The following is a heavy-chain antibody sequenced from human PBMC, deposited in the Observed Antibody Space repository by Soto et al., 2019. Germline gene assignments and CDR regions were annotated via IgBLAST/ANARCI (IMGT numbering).Heavy chain of an antibody. D-gene: IGHD2-8*02. J-gene: IGHJ4*02. V-gene: IGHV3-15*02. Sequence: EVPLVESGGALVKPGESLTLSCAASGFTFNSAWMTWVRQAPGKGLEWVGRIKSWTDGGRVDTAAPVKGRFTISRDDSKNTFYLQMNSLKSEDTAVYYCTTWRRKKSRTSVSCYGDGAYWGQGTLVTVSS. CDR1: GFTFNSAW. CDR2: IKSWTDGGRV. CDR3: TTWRRKKSRTSVSCYGDGAY.